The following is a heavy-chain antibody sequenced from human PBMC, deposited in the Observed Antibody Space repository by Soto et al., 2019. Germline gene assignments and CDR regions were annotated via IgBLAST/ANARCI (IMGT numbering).Heavy chain of an antibody. D-gene: IGHD2-2*01. CDR1: GFTFSSYW. V-gene: IGHV3-48*01. CDR3: VKFNAAIYYYGLDV. CDR2: VSKTSSTI. Sequence: GGSLRLSCAASGFTFSSYWMTWVRQAPGKGLEWVSYVSKTSSTIYYADSVRGRFTISRDNAKNALYLDMNSLRAEDSAVYFCVKFNAAIYYYGLDVWGQGTTVTVSS. J-gene: IGHJ6*02.